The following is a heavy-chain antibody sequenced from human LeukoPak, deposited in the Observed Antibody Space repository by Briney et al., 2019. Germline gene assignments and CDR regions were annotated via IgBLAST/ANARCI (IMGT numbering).Heavy chain of an antibody. CDR2: ITSSSTCI. CDR3: ARGATDYIGMDA. V-gene: IGHV3-21*01. CDR1: GFTFSSYS. Sequence: PGGSLRLSCAASGFTFSSYSMNWVRQAPGKGLEWVSSITSSSTCIYYADSVKGRFTISRDNAKDSLYLQTNSLRAEDTAVYYCARGATDYIGMDAWGQGTTVTVSS. J-gene: IGHJ6*02.